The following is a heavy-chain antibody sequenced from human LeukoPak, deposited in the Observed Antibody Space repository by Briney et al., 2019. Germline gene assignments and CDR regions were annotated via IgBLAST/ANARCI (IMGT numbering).Heavy chain of an antibody. CDR2: IIPIFGTA. Sequence: SVKVSCKASGGTLSSYAISWVRQAPGQGLEWMGGIIPIFGTANYAQKFQGRVTITTDESTSTAYMELSSLRSEDTAVYYCARGYSGSYYWYFDLWGRGTLVTVSS. CDR3: ARGYSGSYYWYFDL. J-gene: IGHJ2*01. V-gene: IGHV1-69*05. CDR1: GGTLSSYA. D-gene: IGHD1-26*01.